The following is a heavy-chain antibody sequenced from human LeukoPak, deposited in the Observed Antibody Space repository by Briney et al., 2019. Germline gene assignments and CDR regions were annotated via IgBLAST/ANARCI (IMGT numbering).Heavy chain of an antibody. V-gene: IGHV3-74*01. Sequence: GGSLRLSCAASGFTFSSYWMHWVRQAPGKGLVWVSRINSDGSSTSYADSVKGRFTISRDNAKNTLYLQMNSLRAEDTAVYYCARVQGHPPNGLDVWGQGTMVTVSS. D-gene: IGHD2-8*01. CDR1: GFTFSSYW. J-gene: IGHJ3*01. CDR2: INSDGSST. CDR3: ARVQGHPPNGLDV.